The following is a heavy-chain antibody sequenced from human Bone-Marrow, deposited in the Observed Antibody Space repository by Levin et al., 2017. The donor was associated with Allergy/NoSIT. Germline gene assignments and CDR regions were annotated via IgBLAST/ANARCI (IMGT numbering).Heavy chain of an antibody. CDR1: GFTFSSYT. J-gene: IGHJ4*02. V-gene: IGHV3-33*01. D-gene: IGHD6-19*01. Sequence: GESLKISCAASGFTFSSYTMHWVRQAPGKGPEWVAIIWYDGSNKFYADSVKGRFTISRDNSQNTLHLQMTSLRGEDTAVYYCARDDSAEAVAGTLVTFWGQGTLVTVSS. CDR2: IWYDGSNK. CDR3: ARDDSAEAVAGTLVTF.